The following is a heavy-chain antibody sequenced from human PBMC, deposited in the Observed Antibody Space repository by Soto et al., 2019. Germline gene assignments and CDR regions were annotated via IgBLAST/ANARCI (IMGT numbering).Heavy chain of an antibody. D-gene: IGHD6-6*01. CDR2: ISGSGGST. CDR1: GFTVSSYA. J-gene: IGHJ4*02. CDR3: ARGLRDLHSSSPTTAVYYFDY. V-gene: IGHV3-23*01. Sequence: VRSLRLSCAASGFTVSSYAMSWVRQAPGKGLEWVSAISGSGGSTYYADSVKGRFSISRDNSKNTLYLQMNSLRAEDTAVYYCARGLRDLHSSSPTTAVYYFDYWGQGTLVTVSS.